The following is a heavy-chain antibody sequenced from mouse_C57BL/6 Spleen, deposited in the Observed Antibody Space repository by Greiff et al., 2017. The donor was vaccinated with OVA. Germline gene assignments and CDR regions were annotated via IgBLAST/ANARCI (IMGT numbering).Heavy chain of an antibody. V-gene: IGHV5-6*01. CDR1: GFTFSSYG. CDR3: ASSGRNYAMDY. D-gene: IGHD1-1*01. J-gene: IGHJ4*01. CDR2: ISSGGSYT. Sequence: EVQLVESGGDLVKPGGSLKLSCAASGFTFSSYGMSWVRQTPDKRLEWVATISSGGSYTYYPDSVKGRFTISRDNAKNTLYLQMSSLKSEDTAMYYCASSGRNYAMDYWGQGTSVTVSS.